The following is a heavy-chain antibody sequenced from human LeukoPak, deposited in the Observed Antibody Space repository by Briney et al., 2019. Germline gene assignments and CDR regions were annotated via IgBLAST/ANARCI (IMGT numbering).Heavy chain of an antibody. CDR3: ARGGIVGATTEDDY. CDR2: ISYDGSNK. D-gene: IGHD1-26*01. Sequence: PGGSLRLSCAASGFAFSSYAMNWVRQAPGKGLEWVAVISYDGSNKYYADSVKGRFTISRDNSKNTLYLQMNSLRAEDTAVYYCARGGIVGATTEDDYWGQGTLVTVSS. V-gene: IGHV3-30-3*01. CDR1: GFAFSSYA. J-gene: IGHJ4*02.